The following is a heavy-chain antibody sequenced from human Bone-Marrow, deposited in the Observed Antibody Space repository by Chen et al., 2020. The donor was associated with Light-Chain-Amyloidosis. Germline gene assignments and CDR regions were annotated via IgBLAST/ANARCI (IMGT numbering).Heavy chain of an antibody. D-gene: IGHD3-9*01. V-gene: IGHV3-74*01. J-gene: IGHJ4*02. CDR3: ARTTLRYLDY. Sequence: VLLVESGGEVVQPGGSLRLSCKASGCSFSTYWMHWVRQSPGKGLVSVSRTNSAGTSTTYADSVKGRFTVSRDNTKNTMYLEMNSLRVEDTAVYYCARTTLRYLDYWGQGTLVTVSS. CDR1: GCSFSTYW. CDR2: TNSAGTST.